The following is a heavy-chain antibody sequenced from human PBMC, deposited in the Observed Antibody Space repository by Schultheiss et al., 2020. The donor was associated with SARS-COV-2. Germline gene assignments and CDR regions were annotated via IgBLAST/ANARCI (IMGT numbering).Heavy chain of an antibody. D-gene: IGHD3-16*01. J-gene: IGHJ6*03. CDR1: GYSISSGYY. CDR3: ARDPSLGYYMDV. V-gene: IGHV4-38-2*02. CDR2: IYHSGST. Sequence: SETLSLTCAVSGYSISSGYYWGWIRQPPGKGLEWIGSIYHSGSTYYNPSLKSRVTISVDTSKNQFSLKLSSVTAADTAVYYCARDPSLGYYMDVWGQGTTVTVSS.